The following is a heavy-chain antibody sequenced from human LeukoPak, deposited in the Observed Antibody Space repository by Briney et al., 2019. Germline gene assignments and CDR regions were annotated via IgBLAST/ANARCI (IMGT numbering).Heavy chain of an antibody. CDR1: GLTFSSYA. CDR2: ISGSGGST. J-gene: IGHJ4*02. V-gene: IGHV3-23*01. Sequence: GGSLRLSCAASGLTFSSYAMNWVRQAPGKGLEWVSAISGSGGSTYYADSVKGRFTISRDNSKNTLYLQMNSLRAEDTAVYYCAKDRRGYSYGYYFDYWGQGTLVTVSS. D-gene: IGHD5-18*01. CDR3: AKDRRGYSYGYYFDY.